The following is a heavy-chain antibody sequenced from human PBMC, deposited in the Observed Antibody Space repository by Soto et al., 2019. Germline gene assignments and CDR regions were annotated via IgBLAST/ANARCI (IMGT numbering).Heavy chain of an antibody. J-gene: IGHJ6*02. CDR3: ARGSSIAGLYYGMDV. CDR1: GGSISSGGYY. Sequence: SETLSLTCTVSGGSISSGGYYWTWIRQHPGKGLEWIGYNYYSGITYYNPSLKSRVTISLDTSKDQFSLKLSSVTAADTAVYYCARGSSIAGLYYGMDVWGQGTTVTVS. D-gene: IGHD6-6*01. V-gene: IGHV4-31*03. CDR2: NYYSGIT.